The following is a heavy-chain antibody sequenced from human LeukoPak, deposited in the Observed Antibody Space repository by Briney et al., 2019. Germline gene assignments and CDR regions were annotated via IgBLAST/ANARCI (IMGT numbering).Heavy chain of an antibody. CDR3: AKDLNWNYFNGNDDY. V-gene: IGHV3-23*01. J-gene: IGHJ4*02. Sequence: GGSLRLSCAASGFTFSSYAMSWVRQAPGKWLEWVSAISGSGGSTYYADSVKGRFTISRDNSKNTLYLQMNSLRAEDTAVYYCAKDLNWNYFNGNDDYWGQGTLVTVSS. D-gene: IGHD1-7*01. CDR2: ISGSGGST. CDR1: GFTFSSYA.